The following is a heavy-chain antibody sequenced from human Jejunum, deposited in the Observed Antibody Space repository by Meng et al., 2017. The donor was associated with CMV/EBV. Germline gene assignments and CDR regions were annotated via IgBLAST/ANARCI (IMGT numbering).Heavy chain of an antibody. J-gene: IGHJ4*02. Sequence: SEYTFTDYDMGGVRQAPGQGLEWIGWINPDTGGTNYAQKFQGRVTMARDTSTNTAYMELTRLRSDDTALDYCAKDGGSYLDYYFDYWGQGTLVTVSS. CDR3: AKDGGSYLDYYFDY. D-gene: IGHD1-26*01. V-gene: IGHV1-2*02. CDR1: EYTFTDYD. CDR2: INPDTGGT.